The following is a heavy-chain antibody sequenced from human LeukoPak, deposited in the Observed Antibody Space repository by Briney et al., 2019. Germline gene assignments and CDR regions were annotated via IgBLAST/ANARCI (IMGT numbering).Heavy chain of an antibody. Sequence: PWGSLRLSCAASGFTFSSYSMNWVRQAPGKGLEWVSSISSSSSYIYYADSVKGRFTISRDNAKNSLYLQMNSLRAEDTAVYYCARDLSGSLTIDYWGQGTLVTVSS. V-gene: IGHV3-21*01. CDR2: ISSSSSYI. D-gene: IGHD1-26*01. J-gene: IGHJ4*02. CDR3: ARDLSGSLTIDY. CDR1: GFTFSSYS.